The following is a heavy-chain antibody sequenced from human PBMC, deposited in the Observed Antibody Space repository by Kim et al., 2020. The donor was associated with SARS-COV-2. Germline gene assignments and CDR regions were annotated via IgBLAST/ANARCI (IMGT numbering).Heavy chain of an antibody. D-gene: IGHD3-10*02. V-gene: IGHV5-10-1*01. Sequence: GESLKISCKGSGYTFITYWISWVRQMPGKGLEWMGRIDHSDSYTNYSPSFQGHVTMSADKSISTAYLQWSSLKASDTAMYYCARLTMSGFTTNAFEIWGQGTMVSVSS. CDR2: IDHSDSYT. CDR3: ARLTMSGFTTNAFEI. J-gene: IGHJ3*02. CDR1: GYTFITYW.